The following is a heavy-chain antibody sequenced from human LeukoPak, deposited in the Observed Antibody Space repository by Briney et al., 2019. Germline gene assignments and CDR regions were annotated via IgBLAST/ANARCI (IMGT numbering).Heavy chain of an antibody. D-gene: IGHD2-15*01. V-gene: IGHV4-4*07. CDR2: IYTSGST. CDR3: ARNYCSGGSCYSGFDY. Sequence: SETLSLTCTVSDGSISSYYWSWIRQPAGKGLEWIGRIYTSGSTNYNPSLKSRVTMSVDTSKNQLSLKLSSVTAADTAVYYCARNYCSGGSCYSGFDYWGQGAPVTVSS. CDR1: DGSISSYY. J-gene: IGHJ4*02.